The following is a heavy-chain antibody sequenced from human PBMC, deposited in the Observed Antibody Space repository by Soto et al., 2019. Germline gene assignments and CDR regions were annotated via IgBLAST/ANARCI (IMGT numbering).Heavy chain of an antibody. V-gene: IGHV1-69*06. CDR1: GGTFSSYA. Sequence: QVQLVQSGAEVTKPGSSVKVSCKASGGTFSSYAISWVRQAPGQGLEWMGGFIPIFGTANSAQKFQGRVTITADKTTSTAYMELSSLRSEDTAVYYWARGLRGYYYSYWGQGTLVTVSS. CDR3: ARGLRGYYYSY. J-gene: IGHJ4*02. CDR2: FIPIFGTA. D-gene: IGHD3-22*01.